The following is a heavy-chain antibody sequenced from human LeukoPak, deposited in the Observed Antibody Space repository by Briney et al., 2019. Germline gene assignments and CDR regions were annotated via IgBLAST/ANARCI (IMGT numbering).Heavy chain of an antibody. J-gene: IGHJ3*02. CDR1: GYTFTSYG. Sequence: GASVKVSCKASGYTFTSYGISWVRQAPGQGLEWMGGIIPIFGTANYAQKFQGRVTITADESTSTAYMELSSLRSEDTAVYYCASPGPATYYYDSSGYRDAFDIWGQGTMVTVSS. D-gene: IGHD3-22*01. CDR3: ASPGPATYYYDSSGYRDAFDI. CDR2: IIPIFGTA. V-gene: IGHV1-69*13.